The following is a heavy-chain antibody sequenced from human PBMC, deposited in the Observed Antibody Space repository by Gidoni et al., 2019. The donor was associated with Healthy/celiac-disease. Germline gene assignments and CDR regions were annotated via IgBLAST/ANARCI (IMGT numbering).Heavy chain of an antibody. D-gene: IGHD2-21*02. Sequence: VESGGGVVQPGRSLRLSCAASGFTFSSYAMHWVRQAPGKGLEWVAVISYDGSNKYYADSVKGRFTISRDNSKNTLYLQMNSLRAEDTAVYYCARDFASMVVTARGYYYGMDVWGQGTTVTVSS. CDR2: ISYDGSNK. CDR1: GFTFSSYA. J-gene: IGHJ6*02. CDR3: ARDFASMVVTARGYYYGMDV. V-gene: IGHV3-30-3*01.